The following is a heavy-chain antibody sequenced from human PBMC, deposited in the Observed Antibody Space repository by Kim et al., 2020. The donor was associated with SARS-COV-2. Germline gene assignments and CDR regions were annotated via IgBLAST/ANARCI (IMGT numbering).Heavy chain of an antibody. V-gene: IGHV4-59*01. CDR3: ARDLNDAFDI. CDR2: IYYSGST. J-gene: IGHJ3*02. Sequence: SETLSLTCTVSGGSISSYYWSWIRQPPGKGLEWIGYIYYSGSTNYNPSLKSRVTISVDTSKNQFSLKLSSVTAADTAVYYCARDLNDAFDIWGQGTMVTVSS. D-gene: IGHD3-9*01. CDR1: GGSISSYY.